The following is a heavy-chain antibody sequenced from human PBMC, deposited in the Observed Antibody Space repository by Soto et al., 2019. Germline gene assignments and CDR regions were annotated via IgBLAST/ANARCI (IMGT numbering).Heavy chain of an antibody. CDR3: ARGPPTATQDSPPYCGGDCLNWFDP. Sequence: QLQLQESGSGLVKPSQTLSLTCAVSGGSISSGGYSWSWIRQPPGKGLEWIGYIYHSGSTYYNPSLKSRVTISVDRSKTQFSLKLSSVTAADTAVYYCARGPPTATQDSPPYCGGDCLNWFDPWGQGTLVTVSS. CDR1: GGSISSGGYS. CDR2: IYHSGST. V-gene: IGHV4-30-2*01. J-gene: IGHJ5*02. D-gene: IGHD2-21*02.